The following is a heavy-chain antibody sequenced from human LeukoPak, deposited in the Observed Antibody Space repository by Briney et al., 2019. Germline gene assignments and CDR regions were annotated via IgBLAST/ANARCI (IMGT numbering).Heavy chain of an antibody. D-gene: IGHD3-10*01. CDR2: IYPGDSDT. CDR1: GYSFTSYW. CDR3: ARIGDGSGSYYNEYYYYGMDV. J-gene: IGHJ6*02. Sequence: GESLKISCKGSGYSFTSYWIGWVRQMPGKGLEWMGIIYPGDSDTRYSPSFQGQVTISADKSISTAYLQWSSLKASDTAVYYCARIGDGSGSYYNEYYYYGMDVWGQGTTVTVSS. V-gene: IGHV5-51*01.